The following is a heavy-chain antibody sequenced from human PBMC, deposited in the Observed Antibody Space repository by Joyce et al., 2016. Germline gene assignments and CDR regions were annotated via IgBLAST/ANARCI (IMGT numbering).Heavy chain of an antibody. CDR1: GYTFTTYG. J-gene: IGHJ6*02. V-gene: IGHV1-18*04. Sequence: QGQLVQSGAEVKKPGASVKVSCKASGYTFTTYGITWVRQAPGQGPEWMGWISADNGNTKYAQKFQGRVTMTTDTSTSTAYMEVRSLRSDDTAVYYCARLSSGWYSMDVWGQGTTVTVSS. CDR2: ISADNGNT. D-gene: IGHD6-19*01. CDR3: ARLSSGWYSMDV.